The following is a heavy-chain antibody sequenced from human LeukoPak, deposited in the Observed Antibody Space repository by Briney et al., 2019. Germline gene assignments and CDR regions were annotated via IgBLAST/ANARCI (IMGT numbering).Heavy chain of an antibody. V-gene: IGHV1-69*13. Sequence: GASVKVSCKASGGTFSSYAISWVRQAPGQGLEWMGGIIPIFGTANYAQKFQGRVTITADESTSTAYMELSSQRPEDTAVYYCARVPRHANNWNDHYYYYYYMDVWGKGTTVTISS. CDR1: GGTFSSYA. D-gene: IGHD1-20*01. J-gene: IGHJ6*03. CDR3: ARVPRHANNWNDHYYYYYYMDV. CDR2: IIPIFGTA.